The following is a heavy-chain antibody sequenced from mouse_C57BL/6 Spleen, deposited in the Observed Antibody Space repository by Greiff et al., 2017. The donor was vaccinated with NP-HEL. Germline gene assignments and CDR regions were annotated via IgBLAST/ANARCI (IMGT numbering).Heavy chain of an antibody. J-gene: IGHJ4*01. CDR1: GFSLTSYG. CDR3: AKNKGDYGSSYYYAMDY. CDR2: IWSGGST. Sequence: VKLVESGPGLVQPSQSLSITCTVPGFSLTSYGVHWVRQPPGKGLEWLGVIWSGGSTDYNAAFISRLSISKDNSKSQVFFKMNSLQADDTAIYYCAKNKGDYGSSYYYAMDYWGQGTSVTVSS. D-gene: IGHD1-1*01. V-gene: IGHV2-4*01.